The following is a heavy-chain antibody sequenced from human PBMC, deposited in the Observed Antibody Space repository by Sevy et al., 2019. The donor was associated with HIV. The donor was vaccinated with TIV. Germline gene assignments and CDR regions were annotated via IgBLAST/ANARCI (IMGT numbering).Heavy chain of an antibody. Sequence: GGSLILSCAASGFTFSSHAMHWVRQAPGKGLEWMAAISYDGSSKYYADSVKGRFTISRDDSKNTLYLQMSSLRAGDTAVYYCARDGGYSVNFLPSGYWGQGTLVTVSS. D-gene: IGHD3-10*02. V-gene: IGHV3-30-3*01. CDR1: GFTFSSHA. J-gene: IGHJ4*02. CDR2: ISYDGSSK. CDR3: ARDGGYSVNFLPSGY.